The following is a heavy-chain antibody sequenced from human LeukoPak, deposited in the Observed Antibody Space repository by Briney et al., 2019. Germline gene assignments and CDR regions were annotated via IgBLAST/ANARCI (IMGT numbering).Heavy chain of an antibody. J-gene: IGHJ6*03. V-gene: IGHV3-21*01. CDR3: ARDPDYYDSSGYYPVGSFGYYYYYMDV. CDR2: ISSSSSYI. D-gene: IGHD3-22*01. Sequence: GGSLRLSCAASGFTFSSYSMNWVRQAPGKGLEWVSSISSSSSYIYYADSVKGRFTISRDNAKNSLYPQMNSLRAEDTAVYYCARDPDYYDSSGYYPVGSFGYYYYYMDVWGKGTTVTISS. CDR1: GFTFSSYS.